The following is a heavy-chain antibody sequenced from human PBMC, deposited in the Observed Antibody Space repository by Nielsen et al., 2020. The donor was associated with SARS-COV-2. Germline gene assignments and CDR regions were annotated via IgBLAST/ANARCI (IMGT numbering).Heavy chain of an antibody. CDR1: GFTFSSYS. CDR3: ARDLFVIVYYDSSANWFDP. V-gene: IGHV3-21*01. D-gene: IGHD3-22*01. Sequence: GGSLRLSCVASGFTFSSYSMNWVRQAPGKGLEWVSSISSSSSYIYYADSVKGRFTISRDNAKNSLYLQMNSLRAEDTAVYYCARDLFVIVYYDSSANWFDPWGQGTLVTVSS. CDR2: ISSSSSYI. J-gene: IGHJ5*02.